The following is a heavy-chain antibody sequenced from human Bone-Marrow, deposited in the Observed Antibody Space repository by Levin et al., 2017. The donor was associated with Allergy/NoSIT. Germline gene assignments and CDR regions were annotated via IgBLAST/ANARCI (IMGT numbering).Heavy chain of an antibody. J-gene: IGHJ6*02. D-gene: IGHD6-13*01. CDR1: GGSIDSTTYY. CDR3: ARRSPFGSSHMDV. Sequence: KASETLSLTCTVSGGSIDSTTYYWGWIRQPPGTGLEWIGCSYYSGATYYNPSLRSRVTISVDTSKNQFSLKLSSVTAADTAVYYCARRSPFGSSHMDVWGQGTTVTVSS. CDR2: SYYSGAT. V-gene: IGHV4-39*01.